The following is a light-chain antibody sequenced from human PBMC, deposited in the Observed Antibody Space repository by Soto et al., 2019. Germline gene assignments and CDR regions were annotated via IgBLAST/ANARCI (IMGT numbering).Light chain of an antibody. CDR2: GAS. CDR1: QSVARD. Sequence: EIVLTQSPGTLSLSPGETATLSCRASQSVARDLTWYQQKPGQAPRLLIDGASSRAAGIPDRFSGSGSGTDFTLTISRLEPEDLAVYYCQQYDYLVTFGQGTKVDIK. CDR3: QQYDYLVT. J-gene: IGKJ1*01. V-gene: IGKV3-20*01.